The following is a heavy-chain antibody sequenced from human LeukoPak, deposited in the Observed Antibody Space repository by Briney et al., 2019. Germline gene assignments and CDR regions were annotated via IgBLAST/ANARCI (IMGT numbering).Heavy chain of an antibody. D-gene: IGHD6-13*01. CDR3: ARDSKYSYGYRTGIAAAGTRFYYYMDV. J-gene: IGHJ6*03. CDR2: IYYSGST. V-gene: IGHV4-59*11. CDR1: GGSISSHF. Sequence: SETLSLTCTVSGGSISSHFWNWIRQSPGKGLEWIGYIYYSGSTNYNPSLKSRVTIAVDASKNQFSLKLSSVTAADTAVYYCARDSKYSYGYRTGIAAAGTRFYYYMDVWGKGTTVTVSS.